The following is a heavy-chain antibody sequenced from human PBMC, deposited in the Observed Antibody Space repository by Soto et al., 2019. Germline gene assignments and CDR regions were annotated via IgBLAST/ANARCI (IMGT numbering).Heavy chain of an antibody. CDR3: ARERGVLSEAFDI. V-gene: IGHV6-1*01. D-gene: IGHD3-16*02. CDR2: THYRSQWYH. Sequence: SQTLSLTCAISGDSVSSNSAAWNWIRQSPSRGLEWLGRTHYRSQWYHDYAPSVKSRITINPDTSKNHFSLQLNSVTPEDTAVYYCARERGVLSEAFDIWGRGTMVTVSS. J-gene: IGHJ3*02. CDR1: GDSVSSNSAA.